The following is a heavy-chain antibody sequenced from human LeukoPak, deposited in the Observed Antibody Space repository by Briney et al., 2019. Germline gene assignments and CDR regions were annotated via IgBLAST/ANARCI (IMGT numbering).Heavy chain of an antibody. V-gene: IGHV1-69*13. CDR3: AIHYYGSGSPLYYMDV. CDR1: GGTFSSYG. D-gene: IGHD3-10*01. Sequence: SVKVSCKSSGGTFSSYGISWVRQAPGQGLEWMGGIIPIFGTANYAQKFQGRVTITADESTSTAYMELSSLRSEDTAVYYCAIHYYGSGSPLYYMDVWGKGTTVTISS. CDR2: IIPIFGTA. J-gene: IGHJ6*03.